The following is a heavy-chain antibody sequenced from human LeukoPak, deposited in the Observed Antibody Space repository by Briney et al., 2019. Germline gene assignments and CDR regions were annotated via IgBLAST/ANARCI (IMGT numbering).Heavy chain of an antibody. CDR1: GFTFSSYW. CDR3: ARGPAYCGGDCYYDY. D-gene: IGHD2-21*02. CDR2: INSDGSST. V-gene: IGHV3-74*01. Sequence: GGSLRLSCAASGFTFSSYWMHWVRQAPGKGLVWVSRINSDGSSTSYADSVKGRFTISSDNAKNTLYLQMNSLRAEDTAVYYCARGPAYCGGDCYYDYWGQGTLVTDSS. J-gene: IGHJ4*02.